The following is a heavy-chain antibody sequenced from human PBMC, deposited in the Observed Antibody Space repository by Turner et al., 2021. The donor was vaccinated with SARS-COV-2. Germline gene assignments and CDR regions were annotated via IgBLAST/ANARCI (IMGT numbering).Heavy chain of an antibody. Sequence: QVQLVQSGAEVKKPRASVKVSRKVSGYTLIELSMHWVRQAPGKGLEWMGGFDPEDGETVYAQKFQGRVTMTEDKSTDTAYMELSSLRSEDTAVYYCATGYAYCGGDCSIHYWGQGTLVTVSS. CDR3: ATGYAYCGGDCSIHY. J-gene: IGHJ4*02. V-gene: IGHV1-24*01. CDR2: FDPEDGET. D-gene: IGHD2-21*02. CDR1: GYTLIELS.